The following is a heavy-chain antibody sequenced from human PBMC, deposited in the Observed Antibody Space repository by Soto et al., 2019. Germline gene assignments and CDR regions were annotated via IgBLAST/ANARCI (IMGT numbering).Heavy chain of an antibody. V-gene: IGHV1-24*01. Sequence: ASVKVSCKVSGYTLTELSMHWVRQAPGKGLEWMGGFDPEDGETIYAQKFQGRVTMTEDTSTDTAYMELSSLRSEDTAVYYCATDDPLGYAQAFDYWGQGTLVTVSS. D-gene: IGHD2-15*01. CDR1: GYTLTELS. CDR2: FDPEDGET. J-gene: IGHJ4*02. CDR3: ATDDPLGYAQAFDY.